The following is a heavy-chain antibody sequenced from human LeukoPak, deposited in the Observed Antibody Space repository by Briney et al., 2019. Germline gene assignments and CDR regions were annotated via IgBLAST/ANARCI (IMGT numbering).Heavy chain of an antibody. CDR1: AYTFTTYD. D-gene: IGHD3-10*01. CDR3: ARQQYYYGSGGPYNWFDH. V-gene: IGHV1-18*01. J-gene: IGHJ5*02. Sequence: ASDTVSYLDPAYTFTTYDISWLRHARRQGLARRGWTNVYNGNTNYAQKLQGRVTMTTDTSTSTAYMELRSLRSDDTAVYYCARQQYYYGSGGPYNWFDHWGQGTLVTVSS. CDR2: TNVYNGNT.